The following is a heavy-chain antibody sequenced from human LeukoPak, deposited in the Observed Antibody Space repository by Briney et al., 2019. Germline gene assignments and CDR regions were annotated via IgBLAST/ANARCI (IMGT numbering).Heavy chain of an antibody. CDR3: ARAPPLYYGSGSYSYYFDY. CDR1: GGTFSSYA. CDR2: IFHIVGIA. Sequence: SVSLSCTASGGTFSSYAISWVRQAPGQGLEWMGRIFHIVGIANYAQKFQGRVTITADKSTSTAYMELSSLRSEDTAVYYCARAPPLYYGSGSYSYYFDYWGQGTLVTVSS. J-gene: IGHJ4*02. V-gene: IGHV1-69*04. D-gene: IGHD3-10*01.